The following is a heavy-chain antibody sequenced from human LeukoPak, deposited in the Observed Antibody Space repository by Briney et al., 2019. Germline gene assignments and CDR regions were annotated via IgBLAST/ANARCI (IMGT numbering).Heavy chain of an antibody. Sequence: SVKVSCKASGGTFSSYAISWVRQAPGQGLEWMGGIIPVFGTPDYAQKFQDRVTITADESTSTVYMEMSSLRFEDTAVYYCARTHSNQPESYYYYGLDVWGQGTTVTVSS. J-gene: IGHJ6*02. CDR1: GGTFSSYA. CDR2: IIPVFGTP. D-gene: IGHD1-14*01. V-gene: IGHV1-69*13. CDR3: ARTHSNQPESYYYYGLDV.